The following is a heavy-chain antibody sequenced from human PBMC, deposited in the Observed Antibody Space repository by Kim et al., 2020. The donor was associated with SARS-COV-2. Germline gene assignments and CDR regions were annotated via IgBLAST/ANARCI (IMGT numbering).Heavy chain of an antibody. D-gene: IGHD6-13*01. Sequence: VDSVKGRFTISRDNAKNSLYLQMNSLRAEDTAVYYCARLAGSWLVYYFDYWGQGTLVTFSS. J-gene: IGHJ4*02. V-gene: IGHV3-7*01. CDR3: ARLAGSWLVYYFDY.